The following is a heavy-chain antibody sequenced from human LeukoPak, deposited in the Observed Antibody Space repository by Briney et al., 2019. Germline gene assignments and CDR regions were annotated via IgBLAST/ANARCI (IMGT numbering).Heavy chain of an antibody. D-gene: IGHD3-16*01. V-gene: IGHV3-7*05. Sequence: GGSLRLSCAASGFTFSSYWMSWVRQAPGKGLEWVANIKQDGSEKYYVDSVKGRFTISRDNAKNSLYLQMNSLRAEDTAVYYCARDSDSGALRGRQSFGDERFDYWGQGTLVTVSS. CDR2: IKQDGSEK. CDR1: GFTFSSYW. CDR3: ARDSDSGALRGRQSFGDERFDY. J-gene: IGHJ4*02.